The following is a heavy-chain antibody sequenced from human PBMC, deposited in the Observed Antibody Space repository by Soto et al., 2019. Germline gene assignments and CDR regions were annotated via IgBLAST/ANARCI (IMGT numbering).Heavy chain of an antibody. V-gene: IGHV3-21*01. CDR2: IGTSGSYI. D-gene: IGHD1-26*01. CDR3: ARGSAFIGLDY. J-gene: IGHJ4*02. CDR1: GFIFSRYS. Sequence: PGGSLRLSCGVSGFIFSRYSMNWVRQAPGKGLEWVSSIGTSGSYIYDTDSVKGRFTISRDNTKDSLYLQMNSLRAEDTAIYYCARGSAFIGLDYWGQGTLVTVSS.